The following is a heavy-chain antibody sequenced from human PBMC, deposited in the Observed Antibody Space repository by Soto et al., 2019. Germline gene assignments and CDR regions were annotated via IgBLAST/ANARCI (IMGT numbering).Heavy chain of an antibody. Sequence: EVQLVESGGGLVQPGGSLRLSCAASGFTFSSYWMRWVRQAPGKGLEWVANIKQDGSEKYYVDSVKGRCTISRDNANNSLYLQMNSLRAEDTAVYYCATTYYYGSGSGWGQGTLVTVSS. CDR2: IKQDGSEK. D-gene: IGHD3-10*01. J-gene: IGHJ4*02. CDR3: ATTYYYGSGSG. CDR1: GFTFSSYW. V-gene: IGHV3-7*01.